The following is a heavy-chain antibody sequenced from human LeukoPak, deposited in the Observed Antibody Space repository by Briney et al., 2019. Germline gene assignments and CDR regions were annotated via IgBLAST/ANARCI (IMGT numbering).Heavy chain of an antibody. CDR2: VSGDGAST. V-gene: IGHV3-43*02. CDR1: GFTFNDYA. Sequence: GGSLRLSCAASGFTFNDYAMHWVRQAPGTGLEWVSLVSGDGASTYYADSVKGRFTISRDNNKNSLYLQMNSLRAEDTAVYYCAREGGRVYWGQGTLVTVSS. CDR3: AREGGRVY. J-gene: IGHJ4*02.